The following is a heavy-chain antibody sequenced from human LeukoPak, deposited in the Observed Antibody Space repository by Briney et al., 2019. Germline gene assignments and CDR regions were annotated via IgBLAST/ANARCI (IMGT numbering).Heavy chain of an antibody. CDR2: ITATTRST. V-gene: IGHV3-23*01. CDR1: GFTFSNYE. CDR3: AKDPNGDYVGAFDF. Sequence: GGSLRLSCAASGFTFSNYEMNWVRQAPGKGLEWVSTITATTRSTSYADSVKGRFTISRDNSKRTLYLQMNSLRVEDTAMYYCAKDPNGDYVGAFDFWGQGTLVSVSS. D-gene: IGHD4-23*01. J-gene: IGHJ3*01.